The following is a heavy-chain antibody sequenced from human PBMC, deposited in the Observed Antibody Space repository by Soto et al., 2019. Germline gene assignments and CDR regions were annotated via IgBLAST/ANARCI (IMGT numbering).Heavy chain of an antibody. CDR1: GFTFSDYY. V-gene: IGHV3-11*06. J-gene: IGHJ4*02. D-gene: IGHD3-22*01. Sequence: GGSLRLSCAASGFTFSDYYMSWIRQAPGKGLEWVSYISSSSYTNYADSVKGRFTISRDNAKNSLYLQMNSLRAEDTAVYYCARGYYDSSGYTVFDYWGQGTLVTVSS. CDR2: ISSSSYT. CDR3: ARGYYDSSGYTVFDY.